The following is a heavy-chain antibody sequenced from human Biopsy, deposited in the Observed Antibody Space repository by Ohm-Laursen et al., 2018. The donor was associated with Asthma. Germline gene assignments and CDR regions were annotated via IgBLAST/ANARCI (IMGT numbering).Heavy chain of an antibody. Sequence: SATLSLTCDVSGGSISASNWWLWGRQPPGWRLEWVGQVSHLGNANYSPSLKSRVTMSVDKSKNQFPLKLTSVTAADTAVYFCARRWRSYDSSNYYLDQWGQGTLVTVSS. CDR1: GGSISASNW. J-gene: IGHJ4*02. V-gene: IGHV4-4*02. D-gene: IGHD3-22*01. CDR3: ARRWRSYDSSNYYLDQ. CDR2: VSHLGNA.